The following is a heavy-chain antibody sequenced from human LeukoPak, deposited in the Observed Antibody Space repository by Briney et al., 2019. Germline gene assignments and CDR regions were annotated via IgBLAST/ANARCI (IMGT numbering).Heavy chain of an antibody. CDR3: ARDGYPGDYYYYMDV. D-gene: IGHD6-13*01. Sequence: ASVKVSCKASGYTFTSYGISWVRQAPGQGLEWMGWINTNTGNPAYAQGFTGRFVFSLDTSVSTAYLQISSLKAEDTAVYYCARDGYPGDYYYYMDVWGKGTTVTVSS. J-gene: IGHJ6*03. V-gene: IGHV7-4-1*02. CDR2: INTNTGNP. CDR1: GYTFTSYG.